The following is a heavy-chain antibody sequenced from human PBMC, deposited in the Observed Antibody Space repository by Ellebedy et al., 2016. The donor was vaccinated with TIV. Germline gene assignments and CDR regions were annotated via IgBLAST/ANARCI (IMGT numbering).Heavy chain of an antibody. CDR3: ATDGSYGDYLSPAHAFEN. Sequence: GGSLRLSCAASGFNFRSYWITWVRQAPGKGLEWVANINQVGSQKYYVDSVRGRFTISRDNAKNSLYLQMNSLRAEDTAVYYCATDGSYGDYLSPAHAFENWGQGTVVIVSS. V-gene: IGHV3-7*01. CDR1: GFNFRSYW. CDR2: INQVGSQK. J-gene: IGHJ3*02. D-gene: IGHD4-17*01.